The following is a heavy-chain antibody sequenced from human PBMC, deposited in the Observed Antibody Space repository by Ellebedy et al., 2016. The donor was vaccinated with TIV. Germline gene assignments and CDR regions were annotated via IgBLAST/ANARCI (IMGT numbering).Heavy chain of an antibody. CDR3: AKGQAAAGLRTPFAS. V-gene: IGHV3-21*04. CDR1: GFPFSTYS. Sequence: GESLKISXAASGFPFSTYSMNWVRQAPGKGLGWVSSSSGSSSAIFYADSVKGRFTISRDNSKNTVDLQINSLRADDTAVYYCAKGQAAAGLRTPFASWGQGTLVTVSS. D-gene: IGHD6-13*01. CDR2: SSGSSSAI. J-gene: IGHJ5*01.